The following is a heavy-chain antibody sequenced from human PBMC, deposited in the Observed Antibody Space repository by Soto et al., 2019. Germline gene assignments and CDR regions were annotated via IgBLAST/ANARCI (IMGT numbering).Heavy chain of an antibody. CDR1: GFTFSDYY. CDR3: ARGGVRGTTSRGQVYN. D-gene: IGHD1-7*01. V-gene: IGHV3-11*06. J-gene: IGHJ4*02. CDR2: ISSSSDYT. Sequence: QVQVVESGGGLVKPGGSLRLSCAASGFTFSDYYMNWIRQAPGKGLEWVSYISSSSDYTKYADSVNGRFTISRDNAKSSLYLQMNSLRAEDTAVYYCARGGVRGTTSRGQVYNWGQGTLVTVSS.